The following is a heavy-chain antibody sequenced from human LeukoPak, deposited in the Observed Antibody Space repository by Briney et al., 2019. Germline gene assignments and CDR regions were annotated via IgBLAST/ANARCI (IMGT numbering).Heavy chain of an antibody. J-gene: IGHJ4*02. CDR2: ISSSSSYI. CDR1: GFTFSSYS. CDR3: ARAFGIAVAGQPPPY. D-gene: IGHD6-19*01. Sequence: PGGSLRLSCAASGFTFSSYSMKWVRQAPGKGLEWVSSISSSSSYIYYADSVKGRFTISRDNAKNSLYLQMNSLRAEDTAVYYCARAFGIAVAGQPPPYWGQGTLVTVSS. V-gene: IGHV3-21*01.